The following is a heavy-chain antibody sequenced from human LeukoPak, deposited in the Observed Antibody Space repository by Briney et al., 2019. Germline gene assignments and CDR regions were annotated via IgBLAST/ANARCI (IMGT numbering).Heavy chain of an antibody. D-gene: IGHD3-3*01. CDR2: IRGDSTET. V-gene: IGHV3-21*01. CDR3: ARGHFGVALDY. Sequence: GGSLRLSCEGSGFTFSSYSMIWVRQAPGKGLEWVSSIRGDSTETRHADSLMGRFTIPRDNAKKSLYLQMNSLRAEDTAVYYCARGHFGVALDYWGQGTLVTVSS. J-gene: IGHJ4*02. CDR1: GFTFSSYS.